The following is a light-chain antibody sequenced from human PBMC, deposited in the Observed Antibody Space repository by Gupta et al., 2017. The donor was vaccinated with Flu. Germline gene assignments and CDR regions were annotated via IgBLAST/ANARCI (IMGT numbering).Light chain of an antibody. J-gene: IGLJ3*02. V-gene: IGLV1-44*01. CDR3: AAWDDSLNWV. CDR2: SNN. Sequence: QSVLTQPPSASGTPGQGVTISCSGSSSNIGSNAVNWYQQLPGTAPKLLIYSNNQRPAGVSDRFSGSKSGTSASLAISERQAEEEADYYCAAWDDSLNWVFGGGTKLTVL. CDR1: SSNIGSNA.